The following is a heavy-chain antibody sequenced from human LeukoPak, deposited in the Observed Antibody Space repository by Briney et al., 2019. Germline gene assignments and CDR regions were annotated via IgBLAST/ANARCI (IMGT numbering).Heavy chain of an antibody. CDR2: IYTSGST. V-gene: IGHV4-61*02. CDR3: ARDPGYYYDSSGYSSGDWFDP. Sequence: PSETLSLTCTVSGGSISSGSYYWSWIRQPAGTGLEWIGRIYTSGSTNYNPSLKSRVTISVDTSKNQFSLKLSSVTAADTAVYYCARDPGYYYDSSGYSSGDWFDPWGQGTLVTVSS. CDR1: GGSISSGSYY. D-gene: IGHD3-22*01. J-gene: IGHJ5*02.